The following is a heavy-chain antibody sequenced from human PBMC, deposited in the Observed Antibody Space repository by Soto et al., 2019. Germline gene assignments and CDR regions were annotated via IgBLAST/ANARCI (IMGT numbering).Heavy chain of an antibody. D-gene: IGHD3-3*01. CDR1: GFTFSSYS. V-gene: IGHV3-21*01. Sequence: VQLVESGGGLVKPGGSLRLSCAASGFTFSSYSMNWVRQAPGKGLEWVSSISSSSSYIYYADSVKGRFTISRDNAKNSLYLQMNSLRAEDTAVYYCARDVKSITIFGVVIDSWGQGTLVTVSS. CDR2: ISSSSSYI. J-gene: IGHJ4*02. CDR3: ARDVKSITIFGVVIDS.